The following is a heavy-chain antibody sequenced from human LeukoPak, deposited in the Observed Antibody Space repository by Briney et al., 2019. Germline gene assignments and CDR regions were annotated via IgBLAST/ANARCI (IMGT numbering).Heavy chain of an antibody. Sequence: GGSLRLSCAASGFTFSSYGMHWVRQAPGEGLEWVAVIWSDGTNKYYADSVKGRFTISRDNSKNTLYLQMNSLKAEDTAVYYCARDSLETSSGWFDPWGQGTLVTVSS. CDR1: GFTFSSYG. CDR2: IWSDGTNK. D-gene: IGHD6-19*01. CDR3: ARDSLETSSGWFDP. J-gene: IGHJ5*02. V-gene: IGHV3-33*08.